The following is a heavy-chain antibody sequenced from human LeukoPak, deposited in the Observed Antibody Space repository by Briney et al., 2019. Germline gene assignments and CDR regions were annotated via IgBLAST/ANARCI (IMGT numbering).Heavy chain of an antibody. CDR1: GDSVSSNSAA. J-gene: IGHJ6*03. D-gene: IGHD1-26*01. Sequence: SQTLSLTCAISGDSVSSNSAAWNWIRQSPSRGLEWLGRTYYRSKWYNDYAVSVKSRITINPDTSKNHFSLQLNSVTPEDTAVYYCARKGYSRLYYYYYYMDVWGKGTTVTISS. CDR3: ARKGYSRLYYYYYYMDV. V-gene: IGHV6-1*01. CDR2: TYYRSKWYN.